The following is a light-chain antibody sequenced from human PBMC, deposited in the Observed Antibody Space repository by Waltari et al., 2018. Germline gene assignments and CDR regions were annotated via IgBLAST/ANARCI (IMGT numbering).Light chain of an antibody. V-gene: IGKV3-11*01. CDR1: QSVRNY. CDR2: DTS. J-gene: IGKJ1*01. Sequence: EIVLIQSPATLALSPGERATLSCRASQSVRNYLAWFQQKPGQVPRLLIYDTSNRGTGVPARFSGSGSGTDFTLTISSLESEDFATYYCQQYNYYWTFGQGTKVEVK. CDR3: QQYNYYWT.